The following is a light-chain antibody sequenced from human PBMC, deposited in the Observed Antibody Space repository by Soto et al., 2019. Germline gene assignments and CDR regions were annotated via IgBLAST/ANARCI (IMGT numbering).Light chain of an antibody. J-gene: IGLJ2*01. CDR1: SSDVGGYNY. CDR3: SSYTGSSTYVV. Sequence: QYVLTQPASVSGSPGQSITISCTGTSSDVGGYNYVSWYQQHPGKAPKLMIYDVSNRPSGVSNRFSGSKSANTASLTISGLQAEDEADYYCSSYTGSSTYVVFGGGTKLTVL. CDR2: DVS. V-gene: IGLV2-14*01.